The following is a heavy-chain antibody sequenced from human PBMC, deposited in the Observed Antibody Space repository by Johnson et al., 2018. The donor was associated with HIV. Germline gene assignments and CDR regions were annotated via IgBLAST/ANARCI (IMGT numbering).Heavy chain of an antibody. V-gene: IGHV3-33*01. CDR2: IWFDGSNK. Sequence: QVQLVESGGGLVQPGGSLILSCSASGFTFSSYGMHWVRHAPCKVLAWVAVIWFDGSNKYYADSVKGRFTISRDNTKHTLYLQMNSLRAEDTAVYYCARGGLGDYVVAFDIWGQGTMVTVSS. J-gene: IGHJ3*02. CDR3: ARGGLGDYVVAFDI. CDR1: GFTFSSYG. D-gene: IGHD4-17*01.